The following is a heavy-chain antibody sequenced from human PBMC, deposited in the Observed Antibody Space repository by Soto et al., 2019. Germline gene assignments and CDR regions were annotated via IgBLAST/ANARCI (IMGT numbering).Heavy chain of an antibody. CDR3: ARGRVGTADLYH. CDR2: ISSSSDTI. V-gene: IGHV3-48*01. J-gene: IGHJ5*02. D-gene: IGHD2-21*02. Sequence: LSRVRQAPGKGLEWISYISSSSDTIYYADSVKGRFTISRDNAKNSLYLQMNSLRAEDTAVYYWARGRVGTADLYHCGQGALVTVS.